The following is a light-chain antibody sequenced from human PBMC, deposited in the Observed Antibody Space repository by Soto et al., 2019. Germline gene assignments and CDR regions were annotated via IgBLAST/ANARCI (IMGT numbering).Light chain of an antibody. J-gene: IGKJ4*01. CDR3: QQLNSFPLT. Sequence: QLTQSPSFLSASLGDRITITCRASQGIGTYLAWYQQNPGKAPKLLIYDASTLRDEDPSRFSGSGSGTEFTLTISSLHPEDFAIYYCQQLNSFPLTFGGGTKVEIK. CDR2: DAS. V-gene: IGKV1-9*01. CDR1: QGIGTY.